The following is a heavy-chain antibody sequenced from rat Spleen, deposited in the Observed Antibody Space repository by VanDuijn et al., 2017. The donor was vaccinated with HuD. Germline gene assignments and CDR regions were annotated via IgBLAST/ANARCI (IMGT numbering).Heavy chain of an antibody. J-gene: IGHJ2*01. V-gene: IGHV5-7*01. D-gene: IGHD1-4*01. CDR1: GFIFSNYN. Sequence: EVQLVESGGGLVQPGRSLKLSCAASGFIFSNYNMAWVRQAPKKGLEWVATITHDGTSTFYRDSVKGRFTISRDNAKSTLYLQMDSLRSEDTATYYCTRVGGYNYPFDYWGQGVMVTVSS. CDR3: TRVGGYNYPFDY. CDR2: ITHDGTST.